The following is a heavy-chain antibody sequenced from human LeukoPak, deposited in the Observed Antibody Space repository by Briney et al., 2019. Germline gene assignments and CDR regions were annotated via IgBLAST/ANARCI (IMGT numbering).Heavy chain of an antibody. J-gene: IGHJ5*02. Sequence: SQTLSLTCTVSGGSISSGDYYWSWIRQPPGKGLEWIGYIYYSGSTYYNPSLKSRVTISVDTSKNQFSLKLSSVTAADTAVYYCARGRAVGGRRWFDPWGQGTLVTVSS. CDR3: ARGRAVGGRRWFDP. D-gene: IGHD3-10*01. V-gene: IGHV4-30-4*01. CDR2: IYYSGST. CDR1: GGSISSGDYY.